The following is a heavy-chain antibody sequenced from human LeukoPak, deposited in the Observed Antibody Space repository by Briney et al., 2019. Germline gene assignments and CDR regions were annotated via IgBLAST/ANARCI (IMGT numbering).Heavy chain of an antibody. J-gene: IGHJ3*01. CDR3: AREGYTSGWYLIH. D-gene: IGHD6-19*01. Sequence: SETLSLTCAVYGESFSGYWSWIRQPPGKGLEWIGYVYYSGSTNYNPSLKSRVTISVDTSKNQFSLKLSSVTAADTAVYYCAREGYTSGWYLIHWGQGTMVTVSS. CDR2: VYYSGST. CDR1: GESFSGY. V-gene: IGHV4-34*11.